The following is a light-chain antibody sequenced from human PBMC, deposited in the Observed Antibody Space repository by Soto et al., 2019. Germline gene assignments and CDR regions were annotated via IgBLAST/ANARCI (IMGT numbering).Light chain of an antibody. CDR1: QTISTRF. CDR2: GAS. V-gene: IGKV3-20*01. Sequence: EIVLTQSPGTLSLSPGERATLSCMASQTISTRFVAWYQQKPGQAPRLLIYGASSRATGIPDRFSGSGSGTDFPLPISRLEPEDFAVYACQQYGGFPYTLGQGATLEIK. J-gene: IGKJ2*01. CDR3: QQYGGFPYT.